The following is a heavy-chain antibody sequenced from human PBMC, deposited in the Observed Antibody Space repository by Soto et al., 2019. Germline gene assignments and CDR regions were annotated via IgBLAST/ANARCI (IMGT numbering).Heavy chain of an antibody. J-gene: IGHJ6*02. Sequence: QVQLVQSGAEVKKPGASVKVSCKASGYTFTSYYMHWVRQAPGQGLEWMGIINPSGGSTSYAQKFQGRVTMTRDMSTSTVYMELSSLRSEDTAVYYCARGVIGGSYYYGMDVWGQGTTVTVSS. V-gene: IGHV1-46*01. CDR2: INPSGGST. CDR1: GYTFTSYY. CDR3: ARGVIGGSYYYGMDV. D-gene: IGHD1-26*01.